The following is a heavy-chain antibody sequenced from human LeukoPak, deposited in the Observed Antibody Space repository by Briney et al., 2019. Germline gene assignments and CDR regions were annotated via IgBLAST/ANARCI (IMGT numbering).Heavy chain of an antibody. D-gene: IGHD5-12*01. CDR2: INTNTGNP. V-gene: IGHV7-4-1*02. CDR3: ARDRLVATIDDAFDI. CDR1: GYTFTSYA. Sequence: ASVKVSCKASGYTFTSYAMNWVRQDPGQGLEWMGWINTNTGNPTYAQGFTGRFVFSLDTSVSTAYLQISSLKAEDTAVYYCARDRLVATIDDAFDIWGQGTMVTGSS. J-gene: IGHJ3*02.